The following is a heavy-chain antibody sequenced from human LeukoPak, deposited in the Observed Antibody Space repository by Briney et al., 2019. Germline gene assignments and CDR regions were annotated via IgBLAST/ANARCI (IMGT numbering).Heavy chain of an antibody. Sequence: SETLSLTCTVSGGSISSSSYYWGWIRQPPGKGLEWIGSIYYSGSTYYNPSLKSRVTISVDTSKNQFSLKLSSVTAADTAVYYCARSRGWPTYYYDGSGSTPYYFDYWGQGTLVTVSS. CDR2: IYYSGST. CDR1: GGSISSSSYY. J-gene: IGHJ4*02. CDR3: ARSRGWPTYYYDGSGSTPYYFDY. D-gene: IGHD3-22*01. V-gene: IGHV4-39*01.